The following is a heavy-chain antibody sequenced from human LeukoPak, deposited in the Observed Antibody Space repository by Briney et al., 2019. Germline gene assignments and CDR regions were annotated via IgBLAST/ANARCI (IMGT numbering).Heavy chain of an antibody. Sequence: GGSLRLSCAASGFSFISYGMHWVRQAPGKGLEWVGVISDDGRRKDYADSVKGRFTISRDNSKDTLYLQMNSLRAEDTAVYYCAKRPSDYGDYVSYFDYWSQGTLVTVSS. CDR2: ISDDGRRK. D-gene: IGHD4-17*01. CDR1: GFSFISYG. V-gene: IGHV3-30*18. CDR3: AKRPSDYGDYVSYFDY. J-gene: IGHJ4*02.